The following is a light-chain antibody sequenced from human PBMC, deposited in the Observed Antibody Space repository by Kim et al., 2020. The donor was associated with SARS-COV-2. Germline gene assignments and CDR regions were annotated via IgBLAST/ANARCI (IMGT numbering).Light chain of an antibody. CDR2: GAS. CDR3: QQYSSSPAT. V-gene: IGKV3-20*01. CDR1: QSVSSNY. Sequence: LTPGETAAPSCRASQSVSSNYLAWYQQKPGQAPRLLIYGASSRATGIPDRFSGSGSGTDFTLTITRLEPEDFAVYYCQQYSSSPATFGQGTKV. J-gene: IGKJ1*01.